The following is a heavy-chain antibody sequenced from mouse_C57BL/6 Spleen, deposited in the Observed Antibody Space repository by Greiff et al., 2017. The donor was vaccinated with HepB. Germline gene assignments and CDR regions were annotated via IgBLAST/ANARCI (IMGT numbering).Heavy chain of an antibody. CDR3: ARSPIYDGSSLDY. V-gene: IGHV1-82*01. D-gene: IGHD1-1*01. Sequence: QVQLQQSGPELVKPGASVKISCKASGYAFSSSWMNWVKQRPGKGLEWIGRIYPGDGDTNYNGKFKGKATLTADKSSSTAYMQLSSLTSEDSAVYCCARSPIYDGSSLDYWGQGTTLTVSS. J-gene: IGHJ2*01. CDR2: IYPGDGDT. CDR1: GYAFSSSW.